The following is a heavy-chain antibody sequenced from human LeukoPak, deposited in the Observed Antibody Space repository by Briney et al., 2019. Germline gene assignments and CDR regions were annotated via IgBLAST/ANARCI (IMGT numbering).Heavy chain of an antibody. J-gene: IGHJ6*03. D-gene: IGHD5-12*01. V-gene: IGHV4-59*01. CDR2: IYYSGST. Sequence: SETLSLTCTVSGGSISSDYWSWIRQPPGKGLGGIGYIYYSGSTNYNPSLKSRVTISVDTSKNQFSLKLSSVTAADTAVYYCARARSVGTSYYMDVWGKGTTVTISS. CDR3: ARARSVGTSYYMDV. CDR1: GGSISSDY.